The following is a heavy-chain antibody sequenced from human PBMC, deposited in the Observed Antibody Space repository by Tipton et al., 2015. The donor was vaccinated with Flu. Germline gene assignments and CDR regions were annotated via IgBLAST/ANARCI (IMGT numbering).Heavy chain of an antibody. CDR1: GSTFSTYD. CDR3: ARRVGTFGAVIEDDAFHI. D-gene: IGHD3-16*02. J-gene: IGHJ3*02. Sequence: SLRFSCAASGSTFSTYDIHWVRQAIGKGLEWVSAIGSAGDTYYLDSVKGRFTISRDNAKNSLYLQMNSLRVGDTAVYYCARRVGTFGAVIEDDAFHIWGQGTLVTVSS. V-gene: IGHV3-13*01. CDR2: IGSAGDT.